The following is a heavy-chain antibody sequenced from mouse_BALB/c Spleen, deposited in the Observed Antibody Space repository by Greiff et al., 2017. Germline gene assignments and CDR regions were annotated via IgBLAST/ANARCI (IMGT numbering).Heavy chain of an antibody. CDR2: ISSGSSTI. CDR3: ARRKTGDAMDY. V-gene: IGHV5-17*02. Sequence: DVHLVESGGGLVQPGGSRKLSCAASGFTFSSFGMHWVRQAPEKGLEWVAYISSGSSTIYYADTVKGRFTISRDNPKNTLFLQMTSLRSEDTAMYYCARRKTGDAMDYWGQGTSVTVSS. J-gene: IGHJ4*01. CDR1: GFTFSSFG. D-gene: IGHD4-1*01.